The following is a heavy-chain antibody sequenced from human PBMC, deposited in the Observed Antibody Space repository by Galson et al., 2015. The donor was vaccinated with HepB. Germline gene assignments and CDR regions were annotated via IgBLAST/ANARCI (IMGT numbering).Heavy chain of an antibody. Sequence: SLRLSCAASGFTFSSYAMSWVRQAPGKGLEWVSAISGSGGSTYYADSVKGRFTISRDNSKNTLYLQMNSLRAEDTAVYYCAKAQSIAVAGNKYYFDYWGQGTLVTVSS. V-gene: IGHV3-23*01. CDR3: AKAQSIAVAGNKYYFDY. D-gene: IGHD6-19*01. J-gene: IGHJ4*02. CDR2: ISGSGGST. CDR1: GFTFSSYA.